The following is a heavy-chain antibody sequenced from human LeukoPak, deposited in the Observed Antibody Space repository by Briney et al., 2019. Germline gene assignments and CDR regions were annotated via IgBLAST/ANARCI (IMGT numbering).Heavy chain of an antibody. J-gene: IGHJ4*02. CDR2: IRYDGSNK. CDR3: AKELQTYYYDSSGYYLRDFDY. Sequence: PGGSLRLSCAASGFTFSSYGMHWVRQAPGEGLEWVAFIRYDGSNKYYADSVKGRFTISRDNSKNTLYLQMNSLRAEDTAVYYCAKELQTYYYDSSGYYLRDFDYWGQGTLVTVSS. CDR1: GFTFSSYG. D-gene: IGHD3-22*01. V-gene: IGHV3-30*02.